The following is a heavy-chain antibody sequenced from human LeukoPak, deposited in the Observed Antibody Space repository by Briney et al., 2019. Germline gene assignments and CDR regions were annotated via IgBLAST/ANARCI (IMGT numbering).Heavy chain of an antibody. D-gene: IGHD6-6*01. V-gene: IGHV1-69*13. Sequence: SVKVSCKDSGGTLSSHTISWVRQAPGQGLEWMGGIIPIFGTANYAQKFQGRVTITADESTSTAYMELSSLRSEDTAVCYCARLSSIAARGEWFDPWGQGTLVTV. CDR1: GGTLSSHT. CDR2: IIPIFGTA. CDR3: ARLSSIAARGEWFDP. J-gene: IGHJ5*02.